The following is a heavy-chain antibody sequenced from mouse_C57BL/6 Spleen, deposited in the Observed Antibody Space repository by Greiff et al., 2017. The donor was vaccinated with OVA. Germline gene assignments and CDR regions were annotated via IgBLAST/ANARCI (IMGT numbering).Heavy chain of an antibody. Sequence: VKLMESGPELVKPGASVKISCKASGYAFSSSWMNWVKQRPGKGLEWIGRIYPGDGDTNYNGKFKGNATLTADKSSSTAYMQLSSLTSEDSAVYFCARSPYYGSSYWYFDVWGTGTTVTVSS. D-gene: IGHD1-1*01. V-gene: IGHV1-82*01. CDR2: IYPGDGDT. J-gene: IGHJ1*03. CDR3: ARSPYYGSSYWYFDV. CDR1: GYAFSSSW.